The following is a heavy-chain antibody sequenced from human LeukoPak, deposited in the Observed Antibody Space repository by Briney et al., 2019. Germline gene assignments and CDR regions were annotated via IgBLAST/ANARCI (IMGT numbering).Heavy chain of an antibody. CDR3: ARDGREIAAAGIW. V-gene: IGHV4-39*07. Sequence: SETLSLTCTVSGGSISSSSYYWGWIRQPPGKGLEWIGSIYYSGSTYYNPSLKSRVTISVDTSKNQFSLKLSSVTAADTAVYYCARDGREIAAAGIWWGQGTLVTVSS. CDR1: GGSISSSSYY. J-gene: IGHJ4*02. CDR2: IYYSGST. D-gene: IGHD6-13*01.